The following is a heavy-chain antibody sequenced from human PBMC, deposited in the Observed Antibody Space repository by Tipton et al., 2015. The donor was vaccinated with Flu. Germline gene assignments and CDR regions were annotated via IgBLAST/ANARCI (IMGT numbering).Heavy chain of an antibody. Sequence: SGFTFSNYGIHWVHQAPGKGLEWVAFIRYDGSNKDYADSVKGRVTISRDNSKNTVYLQMNSLRPEDSAVYYCAKDRGMFYFGSGTYYGGKDVWGQGTTVTVSS. CDR3: AKDRGMFYFGSGTYYGGKDV. CDR1: GFTFSNYG. J-gene: IGHJ6*02. V-gene: IGHV3-30*02. CDR2: IRYDGSNK. D-gene: IGHD3-10*01.